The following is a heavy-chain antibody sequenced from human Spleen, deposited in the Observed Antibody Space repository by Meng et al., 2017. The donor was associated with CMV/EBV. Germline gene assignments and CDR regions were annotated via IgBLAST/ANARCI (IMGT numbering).Heavy chain of an antibody. CDR3: ARRCTTWYYYGMDV. J-gene: IGHJ6*02. D-gene: IGHD1-14*01. CDR2: INHSGVT. V-gene: IGHV4-34*01. Sequence: GSLRLSCAVYGTSFSGFYWSWIRQSPGKGLEWIGEINHSGVTNYNPSLKSRVTISVDTSKNQFSLRLSFVTTADTAVYYCARRCTTWYYYGMDVWGQGTTVTISS. CDR1: GTSFSGFY.